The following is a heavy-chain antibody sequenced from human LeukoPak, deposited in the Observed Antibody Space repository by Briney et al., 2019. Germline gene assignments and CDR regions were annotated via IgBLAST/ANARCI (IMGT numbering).Heavy chain of an antibody. CDR3: AKSGIAAAGQRGYFDY. CDR2: IWYDGSNK. D-gene: IGHD6-13*01. CDR1: GFSFSSYG. J-gene: IGHJ4*02. Sequence: TGGSLRLSCVASGFSFSSYGMHWVRQAPGKGLEWVAVIWYDGSNKYYADSVKGRFTISRDNSKNTLYLQMNSLRAEDTAVYYCAKSGIAAAGQRGYFDYWGQGTLVTVSS. V-gene: IGHV3-33*06.